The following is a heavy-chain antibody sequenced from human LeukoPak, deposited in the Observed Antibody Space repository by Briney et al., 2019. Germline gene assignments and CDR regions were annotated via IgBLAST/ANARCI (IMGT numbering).Heavy chain of an antibody. J-gene: IGHJ5*02. CDR2: IYYSGST. CDR1: GGSISSGDYY. CDR3: ARGGIVVVPAAISWFDP. D-gene: IGHD2-2*02. V-gene: IGHV4-30-4*01. Sequence: PSETLSLTCTVSGGSISSGDYYWSWIRQPPGKGLEWMGYIYYSGSTYYNPSLKSRVTISVDTSKNQFSLKLSSVTAADTAVYYCARGGIVVVPAAISWFDPWGQGTLVTVSS.